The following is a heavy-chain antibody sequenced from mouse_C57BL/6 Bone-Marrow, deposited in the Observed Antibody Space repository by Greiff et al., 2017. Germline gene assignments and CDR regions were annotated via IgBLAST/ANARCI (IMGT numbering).Heavy chain of an antibody. J-gene: IGHJ2*01. CDR1: GFTFSDYG. CDR2: ISSGSSTI. Sequence: EVQVVESGGGLVKPGGSLKLSCAASGFTFSDYGMHWVRQAPEKGLEWVAYISSGSSTIYYADTVQGRFTISRDKAKHTLFLQMTSLRSEDTAMYYCARKLEDDWGQGTTLTVSS. D-gene: IGHD4-1*01. V-gene: IGHV5-17*01. CDR3: ARKLEDD.